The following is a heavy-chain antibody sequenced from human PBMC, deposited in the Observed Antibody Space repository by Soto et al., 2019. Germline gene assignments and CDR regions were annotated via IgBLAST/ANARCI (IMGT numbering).Heavy chain of an antibody. CDR3: ARTTATTPSFYFDL. J-gene: IGHJ2*01. V-gene: IGHV4-39*01. Sequence: PSETLSLTCTVSGGSISSSSYYWGWIRQPPGKGLEWIGSIYYSGSTYYSPSLKSRVTISVDTSKNQFSLKLSSVTAADTAVYFCARTTATTPSFYFDLWGRGTLVTVSS. D-gene: IGHD4-17*01. CDR2: IYYSGST. CDR1: GGSISSSSYY.